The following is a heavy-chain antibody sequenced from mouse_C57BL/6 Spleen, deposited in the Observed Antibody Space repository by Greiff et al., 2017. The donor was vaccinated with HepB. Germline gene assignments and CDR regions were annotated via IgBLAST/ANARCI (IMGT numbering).Heavy chain of an antibody. V-gene: IGHV5-2*01. CDR2: INSDGGST. CDR3: ARHGGYYGSSLPFAY. Sequence: EVQLQESGGGLVQPGESLKLSCESNEYEFPSHDMSWVRKTPEKRLELVAAINSDGGSTYYPDTMERRFIISRDNTKKTLYLQMSSLRSEDTALYYCARHGGYYGSSLPFAYWGQGTLVTVSA. J-gene: IGHJ3*01. D-gene: IGHD1-1*01. CDR1: EYEFPSHD.